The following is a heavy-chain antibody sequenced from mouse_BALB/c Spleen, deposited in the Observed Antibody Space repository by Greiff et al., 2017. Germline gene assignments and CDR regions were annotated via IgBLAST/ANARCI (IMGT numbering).Heavy chain of an antibody. Sequence: EVQLQQSGPELVKPGASVKVSCKASGYSFTDYNMYWVKQSHGKSLEWIGYINPYNDGTKYNEKFKGKATLTSDKSSSTAYMELSSLTSEDSAVYYCARLLLRYWGQGTTLTVSS. CDR1: GYSFTDYN. J-gene: IGHJ2*01. CDR2: INPYNDGT. D-gene: IGHD1-1*01. CDR3: ARLLLRY. V-gene: IGHV1S135*01.